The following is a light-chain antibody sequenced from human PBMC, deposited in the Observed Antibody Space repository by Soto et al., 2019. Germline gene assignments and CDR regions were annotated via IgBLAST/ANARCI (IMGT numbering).Light chain of an antibody. V-gene: IGKV3-20*01. J-gene: IGKJ1*01. CDR3: QQYVSSPRT. CDR2: GAS. Sequence: EIVLTQSPGTLSLSPGDIATLSCRASQIVSSSSLAWYQQKPGQAPRLLMYGASNRATGIPDRFSGSGSGTDFTLTISGLEPEDFAVYYCQQYVSSPRTFGQGKKVEV. CDR1: QIVSSSS.